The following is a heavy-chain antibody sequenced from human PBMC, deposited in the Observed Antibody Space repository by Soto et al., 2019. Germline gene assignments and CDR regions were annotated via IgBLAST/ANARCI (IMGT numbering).Heavy chain of an antibody. Sequence: QLQLQKSSSGLVKTSKTLSLTCTVSGASIIYGGFSWSWIRQSPEKGLEWIGYISHLESTYFHPSFKSRLTMSIDRTRNQCSLKLSSVTAADMAVYYCARCGGYDSFDYWGQGVLVTVSS. CDR1: GASIIYGGFS. D-gene: IGHD5-12*01. V-gene: IGHV4-30-2*06. CDR3: ARCGGYDSFDY. J-gene: IGHJ4*02. CDR2: ISHLEST.